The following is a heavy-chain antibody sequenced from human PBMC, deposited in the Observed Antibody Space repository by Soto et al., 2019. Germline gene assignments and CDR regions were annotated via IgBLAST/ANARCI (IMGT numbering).Heavy chain of an antibody. Sequence: SVKVSCKASGGTFSSYAISWVRQAPGQGLEWMGGIIPIFGTANYAQKFQGRVTITADESTSTAYMELSSLRSEDTAVYYCAQSLGYCSGGSCQNLAAFDIWGQGTMVTVSS. CDR1: GGTFSSYA. D-gene: IGHD2-15*01. J-gene: IGHJ3*02. CDR3: AQSLGYCSGGSCQNLAAFDI. CDR2: IIPIFGTA. V-gene: IGHV1-69*13.